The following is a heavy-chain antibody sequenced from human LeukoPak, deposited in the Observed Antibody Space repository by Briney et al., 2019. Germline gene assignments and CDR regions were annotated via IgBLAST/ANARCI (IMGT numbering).Heavy chain of an antibody. CDR1: GGSISSYY. Sequence: KPSETLSLTCTVSGGSISSYYWSWIRQPPGKGLGWIGYIYYSGSTNYNPSLKSRVTISVDTTKNQFSLKLSSVTAADTAVYYCVRGLTTVFEPWSQGTLVTVSS. J-gene: IGHJ5*02. D-gene: IGHD4-17*01. CDR3: VRGLTTVFEP. V-gene: IGHV4-59*01. CDR2: IYYSGST.